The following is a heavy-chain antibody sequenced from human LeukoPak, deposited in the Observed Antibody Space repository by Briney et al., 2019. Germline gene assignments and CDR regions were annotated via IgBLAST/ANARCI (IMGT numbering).Heavy chain of an antibody. CDR1: GGSISSYY. Sequence: SETLSLTCTVSGGSISSYYWSWIRQPPGKGLEWIGYIYYSGSTNYNPSLKSRVTISVDTSKNQFSLKLSSVTAADTAVYYCARGEGVDYYDSSGYPVYWGQGTLVTVSS. V-gene: IGHV4-59*08. CDR3: ARGEGVDYYDSSGYPVY. D-gene: IGHD3-22*01. CDR2: IYYSGST. J-gene: IGHJ4*02.